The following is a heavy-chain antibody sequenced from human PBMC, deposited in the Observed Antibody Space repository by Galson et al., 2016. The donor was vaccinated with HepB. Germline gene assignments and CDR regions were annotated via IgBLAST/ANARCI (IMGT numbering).Heavy chain of an antibody. D-gene: IGHD2-21*02. CDR2: ISGGGVST. Sequence: SLRLSCAASGFTFSSYAMNWVRQAPGKGLQWVSGISGGGVSTHYADSVKGRFTISRDNSKTTLYLQMNSLRAEDTAVYYCAKGRYCGGDCYSSDSWGQGTLVTVSS. V-gene: IGHV3-23*01. CDR3: AKGRYCGGDCYSSDS. J-gene: IGHJ4*02. CDR1: GFTFSSYA.